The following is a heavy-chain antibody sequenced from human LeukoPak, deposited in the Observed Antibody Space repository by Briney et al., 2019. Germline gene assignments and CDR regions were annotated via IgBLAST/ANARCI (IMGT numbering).Heavy chain of an antibody. D-gene: IGHD6-13*01. CDR1: GGSISSYY. CDR3: ARDRDSSSWSSLGWFDP. CDR2: IYYSGRT. J-gene: IGHJ5*02. V-gene: IGHV4-59*01. Sequence: SETLSLTCTVSGGSISSYYWSWIRQPPGKGLEWIGYIYYSGRTNYNPSLKSRVTISVDTSKNQFSLKLSSVTAADTAVYYCARDRDSSSWSSLGWFDPWGQGTLVTVSS.